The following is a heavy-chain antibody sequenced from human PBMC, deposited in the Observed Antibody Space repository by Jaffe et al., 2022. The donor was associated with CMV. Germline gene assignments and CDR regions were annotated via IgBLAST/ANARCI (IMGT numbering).Heavy chain of an antibody. Sequence: QVQLVQSGAEVKKSGASVRVSCKASGYTFINFHIHWVRQAPGQGLEWMGIIFPAGGSAFYAQKFQGRVTMTRDTSTSTLYLELSSLRSDDTAVYFCARGSGTDHISRNRGDFAFDIWGHGTLVTVSS. V-gene: IGHV1-46*01. CDR2: IFPAGGSA. J-gene: IGHJ3*02. CDR1: GYTFINFH. CDR3: ARGSGTDHISRNRGDFAFDI. D-gene: IGHD1-7*01.